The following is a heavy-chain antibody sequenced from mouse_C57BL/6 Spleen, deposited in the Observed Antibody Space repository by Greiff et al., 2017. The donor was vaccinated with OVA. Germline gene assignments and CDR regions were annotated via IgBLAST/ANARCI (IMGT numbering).Heavy chain of an antibody. D-gene: IGHD1-1*01. CDR1: GYTFTDYY. J-gene: IGHJ2*01. V-gene: IGHV1-19*01. Sequence: EVQLQQSGPVLVKPGASVKMSCKASGYTFTDYYMNWVKQSHGKSLEWIGVINPYNGGTSYNQKFKGKATLTVDKSSSTAYMELNSLTSEDSAVYYCAYYYGSSYRNFDYWGQGTTLTVSS. CDR2: INPYNGGT. CDR3: AYYYGSSYRNFDY.